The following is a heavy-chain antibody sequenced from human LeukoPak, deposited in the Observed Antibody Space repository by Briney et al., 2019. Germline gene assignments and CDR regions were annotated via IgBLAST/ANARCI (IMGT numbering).Heavy chain of an antibody. CDR2: TIPIRGMT. CDR1: GGTFGSYG. V-gene: IGHV1-69*04. J-gene: IGHJ4*02. CDR3: ARGPYDGTFYFDS. Sequence: SVKVSWKISGGTFGSYGISWVRQAPGQGLEWMGRTIPIRGMTNYAQKFQGRVTITADTSTSTAYMELSSLTSEDTAVYFCARGPYDGTFYFDSWGQGTLVIVSS. D-gene: IGHD3-16*01.